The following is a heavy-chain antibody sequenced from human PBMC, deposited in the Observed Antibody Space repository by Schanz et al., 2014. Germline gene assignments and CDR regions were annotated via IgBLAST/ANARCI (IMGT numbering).Heavy chain of an antibody. Sequence: EVQLVESGGGLVQPGRSLRLSCAASGFTFDDHAMHWVRQVPGKGLEWVSGISWNSGNIAYADSVKGRFTISRDNAKNSLYLQMNSLRDEDTALYYCAKDMHKDYGGKPQAFDIWGQGTMVTVSS. D-gene: IGHD4-17*01. CDR1: GFTFDDHA. CDR2: ISWNSGNI. CDR3: AKDMHKDYGGKPQAFDI. V-gene: IGHV3-9*01. J-gene: IGHJ3*02.